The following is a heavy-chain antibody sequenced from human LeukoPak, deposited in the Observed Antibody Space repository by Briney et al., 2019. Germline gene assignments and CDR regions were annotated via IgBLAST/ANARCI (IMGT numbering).Heavy chain of an antibody. CDR3: ARASGPWYFDL. J-gene: IGHJ2*01. D-gene: IGHD3-10*01. Sequence: SETLSLTCTVSGGSLSSGGYYWSWIRQHPGKGLEWIGFIYYSGNTYYTPSLKSRVTISVDTSKNQFPLKLSSVTAADTAVYYCARASGPWYFDLWGRGTLVTVSS. V-gene: IGHV4-31*03. CDR2: IYYSGNT. CDR1: GGSLSSGGYY.